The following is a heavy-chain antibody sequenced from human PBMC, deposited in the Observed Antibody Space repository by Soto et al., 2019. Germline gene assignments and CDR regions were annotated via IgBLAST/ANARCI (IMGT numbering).Heavy chain of an antibody. J-gene: IGHJ6*03. CDR3: ARIPRVTTYYDFWSGYPPHMDV. V-gene: IGHV1-8*01. CDR2: MNPNSGNT. D-gene: IGHD3-3*01. CDR1: GYTFTSYD. Sequence: ASVKVSCKASGYTFTSYDINWVRQATGQGLEWMGWMNPNSGNTGYAQKFQGRVTMTRNTSISTAYMELSSLRSEDTAVYYCARIPRVTTYYDFWSGYPPHMDVWGKGTAVTVSS.